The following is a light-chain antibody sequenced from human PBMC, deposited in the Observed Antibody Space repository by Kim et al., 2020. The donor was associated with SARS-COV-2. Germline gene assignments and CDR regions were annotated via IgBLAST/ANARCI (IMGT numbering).Light chain of an antibody. CDR1: QLGDKY. CDR3: QAWDTTVV. CDR2: QDK. J-gene: IGLJ2*01. Sequence: SYELTQPPSVSVSPGHTASITCSGDQLGDKYVCWYQQKPGQSPVLVIYQDKNRPSGIPERFSGSNSGNTATLTISGTQAMDEADYYCQAWDTTVVFGGGTQLTVL. V-gene: IGLV3-1*01.